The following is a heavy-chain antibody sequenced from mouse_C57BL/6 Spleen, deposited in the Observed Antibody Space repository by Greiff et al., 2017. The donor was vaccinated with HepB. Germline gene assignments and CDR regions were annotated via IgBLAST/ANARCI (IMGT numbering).Heavy chain of an antibody. CDR3: ARELGRRPFDY. Sequence: VQLQQSGAELVKPGASVKISCKASGYPFSSYWMNWVKQRPGKGLEWIGQIYPGDGDTNYNGKFKGKATLTADKSSSTAYMQLSSLTSEDSAVYFCARELGRRPFDYWGQGTTLTVSS. V-gene: IGHV1-80*01. D-gene: IGHD4-1*01. CDR1: GYPFSSYW. CDR2: IYPGDGDT. J-gene: IGHJ2*01.